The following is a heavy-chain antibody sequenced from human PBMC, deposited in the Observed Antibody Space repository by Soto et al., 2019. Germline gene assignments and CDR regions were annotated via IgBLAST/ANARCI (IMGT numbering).Heavy chain of an antibody. CDR2: INPNSGGT. Sequence: ASVKVSCKASGYTFTGYYMHWVRQAPGQGLEWMGWINPNSGGTNYAQKFQGWVTMTRDTSISTAYMELSRLRSDDTAVYYCARGSYYDSSGYYPDYWGQGTLVTVSS. CDR3: ARGSYYDSSGYYPDY. CDR1: GYTFTGYY. D-gene: IGHD3-22*01. V-gene: IGHV1-2*04. J-gene: IGHJ4*02.